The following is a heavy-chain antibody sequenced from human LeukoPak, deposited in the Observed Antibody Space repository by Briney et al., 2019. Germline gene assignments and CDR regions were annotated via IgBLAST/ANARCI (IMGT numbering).Heavy chain of an antibody. D-gene: IGHD4-11*01. Sequence: PGGSLRLSCAASGFTFSSYVMSWVRQAPGKGLEWVSVIGSGGGSTIYADSVKGRFTISRDDSKNTLYLQLNSLRAEDTAVYYRARRNNYCGDYWGQGTLVTVSS. J-gene: IGHJ4*02. CDR2: IGSGGGST. CDR3: ARRNNYCGDY. CDR1: GFTFSSYV. V-gene: IGHV3-23*01.